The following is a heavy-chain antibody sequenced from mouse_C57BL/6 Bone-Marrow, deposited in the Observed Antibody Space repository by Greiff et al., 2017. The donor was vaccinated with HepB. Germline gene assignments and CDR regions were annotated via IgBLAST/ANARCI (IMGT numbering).Heavy chain of an antibody. Sequence: EVKLQESGPGMVKPSQSLSLTCTVSGYSITSGYDWHWIRHFPGNKLEWMGYISYSGSTNYNPSLKSRISITHDTSKNHFFLKLNSVTTEDTATYYCARDDYDGLLSWFAYWGQGTLVTVSA. CDR2: ISYSGST. CDR1: GYSITSGYD. J-gene: IGHJ3*01. CDR3: ARDDYDGLLSWFAY. V-gene: IGHV3-1*01. D-gene: IGHD2-4*01.